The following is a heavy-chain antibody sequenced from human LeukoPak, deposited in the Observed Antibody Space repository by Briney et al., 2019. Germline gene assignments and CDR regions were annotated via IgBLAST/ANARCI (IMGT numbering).Heavy chain of an antibody. CDR1: GFTFSSYW. CDR2: IKQDGSEK. V-gene: IGHV3-7*01. J-gene: IGHJ2*01. D-gene: IGHD6-13*01. CDR3: ARGPGIAAAGTSWYFDL. Sequence: AGGSLRLSCAASGFTFSSYWMSWVRQAPGKGLEWVANIKQDGSEKYYVDSVKGRFTISRDNAKNSLYLQMYSLRAEDTAVYYCARGPGIAAAGTSWYFDLWGRGTLVTVSS.